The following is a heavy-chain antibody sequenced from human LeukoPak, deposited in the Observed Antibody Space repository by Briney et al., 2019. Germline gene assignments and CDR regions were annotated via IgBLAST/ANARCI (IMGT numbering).Heavy chain of an antibody. CDR3: VRGPSLALRYV. V-gene: IGHV4-59*01. Sequence: SETLSLTLTGSGASYIGTHLSSIRQPPGKGLEWIGYIYYSGSTNYNPSLKSRVTISVDTSKNQFSLKESAVTAADTAASFCVRGPSLALRYVWGQGTTVTVSS. J-gene: IGHJ6*01. CDR1: GASYIGTH. D-gene: IGHD1-14*01. CDR2: IYYSGST.